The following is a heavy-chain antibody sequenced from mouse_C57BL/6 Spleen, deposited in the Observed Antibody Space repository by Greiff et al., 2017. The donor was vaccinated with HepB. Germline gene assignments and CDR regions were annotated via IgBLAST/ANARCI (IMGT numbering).Heavy chain of an antibody. D-gene: IGHD3-2*02. CDR1: GYTFTSYG. J-gene: IGHJ1*03. Sequence: VMLVESGAELARPGASVKLSCKASGYTFTSYGISWVKQRTGQGLEWIGEIYPRSGNTYYNEKFQGKATLTADKSSSTAYMELRSLTSEDSAVYFCARWNSSGYDWYFDVWGTGTTVTVSS. CDR2: IYPRSGNT. CDR3: ARWNSSGYDWYFDV. V-gene: IGHV1-81*01.